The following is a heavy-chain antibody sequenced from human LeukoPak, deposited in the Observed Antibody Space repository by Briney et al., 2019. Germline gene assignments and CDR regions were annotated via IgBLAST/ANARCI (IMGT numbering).Heavy chain of an antibody. J-gene: IGHJ4*02. CDR1: GYTFTGYY. D-gene: IGHD6-19*01. Sequence: ASVKVSCKASGYTFTGYYMFWLRQAPGQGLEWMGRINPDSGGTNYAQKFQGRVTMTRDTPITTAYMELSSLRSDDTAVYYCARDLPSPGISVAEDYWGQGTLVTVSS. CDR2: INPDSGGT. V-gene: IGHV1-2*06. CDR3: ARDLPSPGISVAEDY.